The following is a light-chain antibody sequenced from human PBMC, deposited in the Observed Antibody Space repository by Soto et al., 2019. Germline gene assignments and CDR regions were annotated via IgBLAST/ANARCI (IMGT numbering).Light chain of an antibody. CDR2: EVS. J-gene: IGLJ3*02. Sequence: QSALTQPASVSGSPGQSITISCTGTSSDVGGYNYVSWYQQHPGKAPKLMIYEVSNRPSGVANRYSGSKSGNQASLTISGLQAEDEADYYCSSYTSSSTRVFGGGSEVTVL. V-gene: IGLV2-14*01. CDR3: SSYTSSSTRV. CDR1: SSDVGGYNY.